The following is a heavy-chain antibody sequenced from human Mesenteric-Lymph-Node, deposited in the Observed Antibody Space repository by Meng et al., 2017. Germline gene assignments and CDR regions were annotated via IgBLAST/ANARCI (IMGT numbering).Heavy chain of an antibody. D-gene: IGHD1-7*01. CDR1: GDSISSDIW. CDR2: VYHRGDT. CDR3: GRDQGRELINH. V-gene: IGHV4-4*02. J-gene: IGHJ4*02. Sequence: QVQLQEPGPGLVKLSGTLSLTCTVSGDSISSDIWWSWVRQPPGKGLEWIGEVYHRGDTNYNPSLKSRVDISVDKSKNQFYLSLFSVTAADTAVYYCGRDQGRELINHWGQGTLVTVSS.